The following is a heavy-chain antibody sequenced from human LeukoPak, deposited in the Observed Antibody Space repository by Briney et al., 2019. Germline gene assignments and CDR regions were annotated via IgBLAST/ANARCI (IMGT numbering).Heavy chain of an antibody. Sequence: GGSLRLSCAGSGFIFSTYAMTWVRQAPGKGLEWVSGISGSGDTTYYADSVKGRFTISRDNSKNTLYLQMSSRRAEDAAVYYSAKDASNYFWYCDLWGRGTLVTVSS. J-gene: IGHJ2*01. D-gene: IGHD1-1*01. CDR3: AKDASNYFWYCDL. CDR2: ISGSGDTT. V-gene: IGHV3-23*01. CDR1: GFIFSTYA.